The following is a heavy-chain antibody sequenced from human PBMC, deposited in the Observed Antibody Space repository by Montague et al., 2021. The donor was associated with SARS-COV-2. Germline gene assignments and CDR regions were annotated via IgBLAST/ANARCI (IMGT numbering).Heavy chain of an antibody. CDR1: GGSFSGHY. Sequence: SETLSLTCAVYGGSFSGHYWSWIRQPPGKGLEWIGDINNSGSTNYNPSLKSRVIISVDTSKNQFSLKLHSVTAADTAVYYCARGRIEVSMIVVVLTGASYYMDVWGKGTTVTVSS. J-gene: IGHJ6*03. V-gene: IGHV4-34*01. CDR2: INNSGST. D-gene: IGHD3-22*01. CDR3: ARGRIEVSMIVVVLTGASYYMDV.